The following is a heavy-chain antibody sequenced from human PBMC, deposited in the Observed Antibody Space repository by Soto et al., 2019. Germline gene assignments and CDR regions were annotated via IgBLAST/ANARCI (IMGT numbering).Heavy chain of an antibody. CDR2: IYYNGDT. D-gene: IGHD2-8*01. CDR1: GGSITGVD. V-gene: IGHV4-59*01. Sequence: QVQLQESGPGLVKPLETLSITCAVSGGSITGVDWSWIWQPPGKGLEWIGYIYYNGDTNYNTSLKCRVTMSVDTSKNQLSLKLDSVTAATTAVYYCARGMDREIGVFDLWGQGNLVAVSA. CDR3: ARGMDREIGVFDL. J-gene: IGHJ4*02.